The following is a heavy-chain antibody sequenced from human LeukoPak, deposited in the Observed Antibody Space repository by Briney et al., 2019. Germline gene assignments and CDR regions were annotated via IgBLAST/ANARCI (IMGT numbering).Heavy chain of an antibody. CDR3: ARDRGGSSPYYFDY. CDR1: GGSVSAYY. J-gene: IGHJ4*02. D-gene: IGHD6-13*01. Sequence: SETLSLTCTVFGGSVSAYYWSWIRQPAGKGLDWIGRIYTSGSTNYNPSLKSRVTMSVDTSKNQFSLKLSSVTAADTAVYYCARDRGGSSPYYFDYWGQGTLVTVSS. V-gene: IGHV4-4*07. CDR2: IYTSGST.